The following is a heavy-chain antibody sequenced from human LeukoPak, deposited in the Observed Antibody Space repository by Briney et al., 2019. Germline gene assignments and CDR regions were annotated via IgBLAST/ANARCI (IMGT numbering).Heavy chain of an antibody. CDR3: ARDRYYYYGMDV. Sequence: LETPFPTSTGSGGSLSSYYWSWIRRPPRKGLEWIGYIYYSGSTNYNPSLKSRVTISVDTSKNQFSLKLSSVTAADTAVYYCARDRYYYYGMDVWGQGTTVTVSS. CDR1: GGSLSSYY. V-gene: IGHV4-59*01. CDR2: IYYSGST. J-gene: IGHJ6*02.